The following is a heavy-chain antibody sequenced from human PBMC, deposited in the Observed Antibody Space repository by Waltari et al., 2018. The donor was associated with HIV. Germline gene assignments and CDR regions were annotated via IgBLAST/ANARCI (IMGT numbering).Heavy chain of an antibody. CDR2: IYSGGSA. Sequence: EVQLVESGGGLIQPGGSLRLSCAASGFTVSTGYMCWVRQAPGEGLEGVSIIYSGGSAYYAVSVKGRFTISRDNSKNTLYLQINSLRAEDTAVYYCAVVGRARAFDIWGQGTRVTVSS. CDR1: GFTVSTGY. J-gene: IGHJ3*02. D-gene: IGHD1-26*01. V-gene: IGHV3-53*01. CDR3: AVVGRARAFDI.